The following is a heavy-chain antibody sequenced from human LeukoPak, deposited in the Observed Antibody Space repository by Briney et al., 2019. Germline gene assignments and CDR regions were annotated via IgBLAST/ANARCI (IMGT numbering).Heavy chain of an antibody. V-gene: IGHV4-39*07. D-gene: IGHD3-22*01. CDR3: ARGMRDSDGYYFDY. Sequence: SSETLSLTCTVSGGSINSGSYYWGWIRQPPGKGLEWIGSIYYGESTYYNPSLKSRVTISVDTSKNQFSLKLSSVTAADTAVYYCARGMRDSDGYYFDYWGQGTLVTVSS. J-gene: IGHJ4*02. CDR2: IYYGEST. CDR1: GGSINSGSYY.